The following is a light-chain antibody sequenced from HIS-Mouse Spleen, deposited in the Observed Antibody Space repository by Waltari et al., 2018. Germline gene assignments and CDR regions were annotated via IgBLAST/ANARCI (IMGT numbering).Light chain of an antibody. V-gene: IGKV4-1*01. CDR2: WAS. Sequence: DIVMTQSPESLAVSLGERAPINCNSSQSVLYSSNNKNYLAWYQQKPGQPPKLLIYWASTRESGVPDRFSGSGSGTDFTLTISSLQAEDVAVYYCQQYYSTPYTFGQGTKLEIK. CDR3: QQYYSTPYT. CDR1: QSVLYSSNNKNY. J-gene: IGKJ2*01.